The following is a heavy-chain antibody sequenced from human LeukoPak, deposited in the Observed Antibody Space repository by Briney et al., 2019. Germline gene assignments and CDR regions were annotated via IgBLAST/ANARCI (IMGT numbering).Heavy chain of an antibody. CDR3: ARDLVDTAMVLYYYYGMDV. D-gene: IGHD5-18*01. CDR1: GFTFSSYS. CDR2: ISSSSSTI. V-gene: IGHV3-48*04. J-gene: IGHJ6*02. Sequence: GGSLRLSCAASGFTFSSYSMNWVRQAPGKGLEWVSYISSSSSTIYYADSVKGRFTISRDNAKNSLYLQMNSLRAEDTAVYYCARDLVDTAMVLYYYYGMDVWGQGTTVTVSS.